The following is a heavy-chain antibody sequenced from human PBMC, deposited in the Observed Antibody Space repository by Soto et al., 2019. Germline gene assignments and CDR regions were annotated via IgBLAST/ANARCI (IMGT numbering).Heavy chain of an antibody. V-gene: IGHV1-69*11. CDR1: GGTFSSSG. J-gene: IGHJ6*02. CDR2: IVPSLDTT. D-gene: IGHD3-16*02. CDR3: ARWPQPRYTADPYAVDV. Sequence: QVHLVQSGTEVKKPGSSVMVSCKASGGTFSSSGFSWVRQAPGQGLEWMGMIVPSLDTTNYAQKFQARVTITADEVTRTAYMELRSLRSEDTAVDYCARWPQPRYTADPYAVDVWGQGTRVIVSS.